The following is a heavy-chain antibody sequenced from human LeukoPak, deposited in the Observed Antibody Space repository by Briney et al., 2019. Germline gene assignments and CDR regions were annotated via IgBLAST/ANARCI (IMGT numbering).Heavy chain of an antibody. CDR2: MNPDSGNT. J-gene: IGHJ4*02. V-gene: IGHV1-8*03. D-gene: IGHD3-10*01. CDR1: GYTFTSYY. CDR3: AREGLRHRILKPGGVRGEFDY. Sequence: GASVKVSCKASGYTFTSYYMHWVRQATGQGLEWMGWMNPDSGNTVYAQKFQGRVTFTRTTSISTAYMELSSLRSEDTAVYYCAREGLRHRILKPGGVRGEFDYWGQGTLVTVSS.